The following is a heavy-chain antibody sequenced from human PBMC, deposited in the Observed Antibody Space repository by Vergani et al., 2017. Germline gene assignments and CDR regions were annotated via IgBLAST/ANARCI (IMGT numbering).Heavy chain of an antibody. D-gene: IGHD6-13*01. J-gene: IGHJ4*02. CDR1: GGTFSRYA. Sequence: QVQLVQSGAEVKKTGSSVKVSCKASGGTFSRYAISWVRQAPGQGLEWMGGIIPIFGTAHYAQKFQGRVTITAAESTSTAYMELSSLRSEDTAVYYCAIGGGYSSSWYAANFDYWGQGTLVTVSS. CDR3: AIGGGYSSSWYAANFDY. V-gene: IGHV1-69*01. CDR2: IIPIFGTA.